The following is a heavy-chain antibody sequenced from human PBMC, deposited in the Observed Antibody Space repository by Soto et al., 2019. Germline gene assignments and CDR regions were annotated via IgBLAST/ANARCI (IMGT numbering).Heavy chain of an antibody. D-gene: IGHD3-10*01. CDR1: GFTFSRYW. CDR3: ARGAMGNYYNDY. CDR2: IKGDGIST. J-gene: IGHJ4*02. Sequence: EVQLVESGGGLVQSGGSLRLSCAASGFTFSRYWMHWVRQAPGKGLVWVSRIKGDGISTNYADSVKGRFTISRDNAKDTVFLQMNGLSADYTAVYYCARGAMGNYYNDYWGQGTLVTVSS. V-gene: IGHV3-74*01.